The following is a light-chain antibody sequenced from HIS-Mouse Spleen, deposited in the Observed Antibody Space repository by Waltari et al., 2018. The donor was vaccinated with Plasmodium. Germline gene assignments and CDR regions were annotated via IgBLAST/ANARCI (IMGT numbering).Light chain of an antibody. V-gene: IGLV2-8*01. CDR2: GVS. CDR1: SSDVGGYNY. J-gene: IGLJ2*01. CDR3: SSYAGSNNLV. Sequence: QSALTQPPSASGSPGQSVTISCTGTSSDVGGYNYVSWYQQHPGKAPKLMIYGVSKRPAGVPDRFSGSKSGNTASLTVSVLQAEDEADYYCSSYAGSNNLVFGGGTKLTVL.